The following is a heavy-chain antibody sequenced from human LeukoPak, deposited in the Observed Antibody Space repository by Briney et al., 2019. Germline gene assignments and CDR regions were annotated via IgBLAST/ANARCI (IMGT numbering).Heavy chain of an antibody. Sequence: GGSLRLSCEVSGSTFSSLWMRWVPQPPGKGLEWVASIRQDGRQKDYLDSVKGRFTVSRDNAKNSLFLHMNSLRVEDTAIYYCISGSGWIFDNWGQGTLVTVS. CDR2: IRQDGRQK. CDR1: GSTFSSLW. J-gene: IGHJ4*02. D-gene: IGHD6-19*01. CDR3: ISGSGWIFDN. V-gene: IGHV3-7*01.